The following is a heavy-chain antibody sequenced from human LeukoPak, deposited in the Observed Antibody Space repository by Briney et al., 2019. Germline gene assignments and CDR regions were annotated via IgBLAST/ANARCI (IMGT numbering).Heavy chain of an antibody. CDR1: GFTFSSYW. V-gene: IGHV3-49*03. D-gene: IGHD2-2*01. J-gene: IGHJ4*02. CDR3: TRDFGGLGSAAN. CDR2: IRSKAYGGTT. Sequence: PGGSLRLSCAASGFTFSSYWMSWFRQAPGKGLEWVGFIRSKAYGGTTECAASVKGRFTISRDDSESIAYLQMNSLKTDDTAMYYCTRDFGGLGSAANWGQGTLVTVSS.